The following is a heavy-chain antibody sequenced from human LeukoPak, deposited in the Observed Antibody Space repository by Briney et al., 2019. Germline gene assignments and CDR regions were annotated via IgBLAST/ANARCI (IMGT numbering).Heavy chain of an antibody. Sequence: KSAGSLRLSCAASGFTFSSYGMSWVRQAPGKGLEWVSAISGSGTGTYYADSVKGRFTISRDNAKSTMYLQMKSLRAKDTAVYYCAKDRPASHGSGSFGDYWGQGTLVAVST. CDR3: AKDRPASHGSGSFGDY. D-gene: IGHD3-10*01. CDR2: ISGSGTGT. CDR1: GFTFSSYG. J-gene: IGHJ4*02. V-gene: IGHV3-23*01.